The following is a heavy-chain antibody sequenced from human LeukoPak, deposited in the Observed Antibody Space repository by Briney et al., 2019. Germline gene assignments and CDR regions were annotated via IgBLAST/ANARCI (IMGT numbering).Heavy chain of an antibody. CDR1: GFTFSSYA. D-gene: IGHD3-10*01. V-gene: IGHV3-23*01. CDR2: ISGSGGST. Sequence: GGSLRLSCAASGFTFSSYAMSWVRQAPGKGLEWVSAISGSGGSTYYADSVKGRFTISRDNSKNTLYLQMNSQRAEDTAVYYCAKDLGTMIRGTPPESFDYWGQGTLVTVSS. J-gene: IGHJ4*02. CDR3: AKDLGTMIRGTPPESFDY.